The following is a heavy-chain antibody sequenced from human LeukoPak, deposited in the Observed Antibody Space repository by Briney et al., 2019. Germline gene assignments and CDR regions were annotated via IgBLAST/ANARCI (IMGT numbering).Heavy chain of an antibody. CDR2: IYYSGST. D-gene: IGHD3-22*01. CDR3: ASGPYYYDSSGLYYFDY. V-gene: IGHV4-59*01. CDR1: SGSISSYY. Sequence: PSETLSLTCTVSSGSISSYYWSWIRQPPGKGLEWIGYIYYSGSTNYNPSLKSRVTISVDTSKNQFSLKLSSVTAADTAVYYCASGPYYYDSSGLYYFDYWGQGTLVTVSS. J-gene: IGHJ4*02.